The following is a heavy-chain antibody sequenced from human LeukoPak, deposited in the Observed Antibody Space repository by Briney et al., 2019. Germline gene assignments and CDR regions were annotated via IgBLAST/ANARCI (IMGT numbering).Heavy chain of an antibody. J-gene: IGHJ3*02. CDR1: GGSISSSSYS. CDR3: AIRNWNYLDAFDI. V-gene: IGHV4-39*02. CDR2: IHYSGST. Sequence: SETLSLTCSVSGGSISSSSYSWGWIRQPPGKGLEWIGNIHYSGSTYYKPSLKSRVTISVDTSKNHFSLRLSSVTAADTAVYYCAIRNWNYLDAFDIWGQGTMVTVSS. D-gene: IGHD1-7*01.